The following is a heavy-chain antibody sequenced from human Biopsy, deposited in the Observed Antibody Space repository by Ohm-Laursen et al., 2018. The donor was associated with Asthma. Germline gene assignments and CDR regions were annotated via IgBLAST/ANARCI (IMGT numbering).Heavy chain of an antibody. J-gene: IGHJ6*02. CDR2: ISVYNGNT. CDR1: GYTFNSAG. Sequence: ASVKVSCKASGYTFNSAGITWVRQAPGQGLEWMGWISVYNGNTKVAQKLQDRVTMITDTSTSTAYMELRSLRPDDTAVYFCARAVDYSHYYGIDVWGQGATVTVS. D-gene: IGHD3-10*01. V-gene: IGHV1-18*01. CDR3: ARAVDYSHYYGIDV.